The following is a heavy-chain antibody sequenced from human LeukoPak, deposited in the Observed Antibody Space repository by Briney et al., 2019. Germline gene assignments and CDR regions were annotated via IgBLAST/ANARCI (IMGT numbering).Heavy chain of an antibody. V-gene: IGHV1-8*03. Sequence: GASVKVSCKASGYTFTSYDINWVRQATGQGLEWMGWMNPNSGNTGYAQKFQGRVTITRNTSISTAYMELSSLRSEDTAVHYCARIPLGSCSSTSCYWFDPWGQGTLVTVSS. D-gene: IGHD2-2*01. CDR1: GYTFTSYD. J-gene: IGHJ5*02. CDR2: MNPNSGNT. CDR3: ARIPLGSCSSTSCYWFDP.